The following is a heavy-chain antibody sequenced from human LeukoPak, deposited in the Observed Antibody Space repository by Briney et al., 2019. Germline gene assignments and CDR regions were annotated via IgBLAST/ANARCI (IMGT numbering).Heavy chain of an antibody. Sequence: GGSLRLSCTASGFTFGDYAMSWVRQAPGKGLEWVGFIRSKAYGGTTEYAASVKGRFTISRDDSKSIAYLQMNSLKTEDTAVYYCTRSPEYSYGYLYDSSGYYFDYWSQGTLVTVSS. J-gene: IGHJ4*02. V-gene: IGHV3-49*04. D-gene: IGHD3-22*01. CDR2: IRSKAYGGTT. CDR3: TRSPEYSYGYLYDSSGYYFDY. CDR1: GFTFGDYA.